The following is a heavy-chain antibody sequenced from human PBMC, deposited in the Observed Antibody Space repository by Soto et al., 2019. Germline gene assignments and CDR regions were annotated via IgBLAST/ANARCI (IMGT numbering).Heavy chain of an antibody. V-gene: IGHV3-9*01. D-gene: IGHD6-13*01. CDR1: GFTFDDDA. J-gene: IGHJ4*02. CDR3: AKDIRIAAAGMDY. Sequence: PGGSLRLSCAACGFTFDDDAMNWVRQAPGKGLEWVSAISWNSGSIDYADSVKGRFTISRDNATNALYLQMNSQIAEDTALYYCAKDIRIAAAGMDYWGQGTLVTVSA. CDR2: ISWNSGSI.